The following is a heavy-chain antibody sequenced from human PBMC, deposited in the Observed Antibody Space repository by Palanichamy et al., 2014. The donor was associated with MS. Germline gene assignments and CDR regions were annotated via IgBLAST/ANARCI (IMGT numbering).Heavy chain of an antibody. CDR2: IYSGGST. D-gene: IGHD3-22*01. Sequence: EVQVVESGGGLIQPGGSLRLSCAASGFTVSSTYMSWVRQAPGKGLEWVSIIYSGGSTKYADSVKGRFTISRDNSKNTLYFQMNYLRAEDTAVYYCARGLNYYDSSGYYWIWGQGTLVTVSS. CDR3: ARGLNYYDSSGYYWI. CDR1: GFTVSSTY. V-gene: IGHV3-53*01. J-gene: IGHJ4*02.